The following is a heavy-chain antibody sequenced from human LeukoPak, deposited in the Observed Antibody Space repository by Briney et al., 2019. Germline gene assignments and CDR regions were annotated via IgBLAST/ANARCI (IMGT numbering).Heavy chain of an antibody. V-gene: IGHV5-51*01. CDR2: IYPVDSDT. CDR3: ARRGYYDSSGYYFFDY. J-gene: IGHJ4*02. D-gene: IGHD3-22*01. Sequence: GDSRKISCKGSGYSFTSYWIGWVRQMPGKGLEWMGIIYPVDSDTRYSPSFQGQVTISADKSISNDYLQWSSLKASDTAMYYCARRGYYDSSGYYFFDYWGQGTLVTVSS. CDR1: GYSFTSYW.